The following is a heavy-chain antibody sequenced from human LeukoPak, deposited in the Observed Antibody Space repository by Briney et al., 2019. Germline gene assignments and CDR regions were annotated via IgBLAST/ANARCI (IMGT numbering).Heavy chain of an antibody. CDR2: ISAYNGNT. J-gene: IGHJ4*02. V-gene: IGHV1-18*01. CDR1: GYTFTSYG. D-gene: IGHD2-21*02. Sequence: ASVKVSCKASGYTFTSYGISWVRQAPGQGLEWMGWISAYNGNTNYAQKLQGRVIMTTDTSTSTAYMELRSLRSDDTAVYYCARDGGAYCGGDCYPLDYWGQGTLVTVSS. CDR3: ARDGGAYCGGDCYPLDY.